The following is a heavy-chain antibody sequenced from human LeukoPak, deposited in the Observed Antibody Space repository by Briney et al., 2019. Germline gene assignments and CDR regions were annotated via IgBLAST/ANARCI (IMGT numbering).Heavy chain of an antibody. D-gene: IGHD6-6*01. CDR3: AREFGGYSSSSQIDY. CDR1: GGSISSGDYY. CDR2: IYYSGST. V-gene: IGHV4-30-4*08. Sequence: SETLSLTCTVSGGSISSGDYYWSWIRQPPGKGLEWIGYIYYSGSTYYNPSLKSRVTISVDTSKNQFSLKLSSVTAADTAVYYCAREFGGYSSSSQIDYWGQGTLVTVSS. J-gene: IGHJ4*02.